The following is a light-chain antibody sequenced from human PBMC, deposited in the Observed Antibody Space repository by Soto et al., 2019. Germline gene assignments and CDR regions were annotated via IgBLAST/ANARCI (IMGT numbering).Light chain of an antibody. V-gene: IGKV1-39*01. CDR3: QQSSSSPTWT. Sequence: DIQVTQSPSSLSASVGDSVTLSCQTSQRVDSYIHWYQHQSGKPPKLLIYAASTLQDGVPSRFSGGGSGTAFSLIITGLQPGDSATYYCQQSSSSPTWTFGQGTKVEIK. CDR1: QRVDSY. J-gene: IGKJ1*01. CDR2: AAS.